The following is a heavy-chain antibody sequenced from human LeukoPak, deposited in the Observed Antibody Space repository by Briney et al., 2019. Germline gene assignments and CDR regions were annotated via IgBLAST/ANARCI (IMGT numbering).Heavy chain of an antibody. CDR3: ARVKKTYYYDSSGSRDAFDI. V-gene: IGHV4-34*01. CDR2: INHSGST. Sequence: PSETLSLTCAVYGGSFSGYYWSWIRQPPGKGLEWIGEINHSGSTNYNPSHKSRVTISVDTSKNQFSLKLSSVTAADTAVYYCARVKKTYYYDSSGSRDAFDIWGQGTMVTVSS. J-gene: IGHJ3*02. CDR1: GGSFSGYY. D-gene: IGHD3-22*01.